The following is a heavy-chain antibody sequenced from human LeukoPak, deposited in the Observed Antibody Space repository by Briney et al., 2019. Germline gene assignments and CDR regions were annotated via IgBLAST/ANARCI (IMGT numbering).Heavy chain of an antibody. CDR3: ARGDYYDSSGYYSYFDY. CDR1: GFTFSSYS. D-gene: IGHD3-22*01. J-gene: IGHJ4*02. Sequence: GGSLRLSCAASGFTFSSYSMNWVRQAPGKGLEWVSSISSSSSYIYYADSVKGRFTIFRDNAKNSLYLQMNSLRAEDTAVYYCARGDYYDSSGYYSYFDYWGQGTLVTVSS. CDR2: ISSSSSYI. V-gene: IGHV3-21*04.